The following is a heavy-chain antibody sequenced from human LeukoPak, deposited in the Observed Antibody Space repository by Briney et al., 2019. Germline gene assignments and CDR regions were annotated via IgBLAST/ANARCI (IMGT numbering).Heavy chain of an antibody. J-gene: IGHJ4*02. CDR3: ARPRFRFADSSGLDY. CDR2: IKQDGSEK. D-gene: IGHD3-22*01. CDR1: GFTFSSYW. V-gene: IGHV3-7*01. Sequence: GGSLRLSCAASGFTFSSYWMSWVRQAPGKGLEWVANIKQDGSEKYYVDSVKGRFTISRDNAKNSLYLQMNSLRAEDTAVYYCARPRFRFADSSGLDYWGQGTLVTVSS.